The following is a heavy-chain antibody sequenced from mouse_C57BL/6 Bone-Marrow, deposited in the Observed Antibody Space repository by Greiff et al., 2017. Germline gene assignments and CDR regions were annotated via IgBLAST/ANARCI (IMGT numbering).Heavy chain of an antibody. CDR1: GYTFTSYW. Sequence: QVQLQQPGAELVKPGASVKMSFKASGYTFTSYWITWVKQRPGQGLEWIGDISPTSGRTNYNEKFKSKAILTVDTSSNTAYMQLSSLTSEDSAVFYCARSGPLGRSFDYWGQGTTLTVSS. J-gene: IGHJ2*01. CDR2: ISPTSGRT. D-gene: IGHD4-1*01. V-gene: IGHV1-55*01. CDR3: ARSGPLGRSFDY.